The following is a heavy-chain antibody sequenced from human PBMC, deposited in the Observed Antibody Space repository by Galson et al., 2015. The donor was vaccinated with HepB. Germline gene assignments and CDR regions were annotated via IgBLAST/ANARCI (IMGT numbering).Heavy chain of an antibody. CDR3: ARGILYYDILTGFQNWFDP. CDR2: MNPNSGNT. D-gene: IGHD3-9*01. CDR1: GYTFTSYD. V-gene: IGHV1-8*01. J-gene: IGHJ5*02. Sequence: SVKVSCKASGYTFTSYDINWVRQATGQGLEWMGWMNPNSGNTGYAQKFQGRVTMTRNTSISTAYMELSSLRSEDTAVYYCARGILYYDILTGFQNWFDPWGQGTLVTVSS.